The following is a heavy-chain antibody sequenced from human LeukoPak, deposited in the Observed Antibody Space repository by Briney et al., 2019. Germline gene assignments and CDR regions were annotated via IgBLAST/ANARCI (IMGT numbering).Heavy chain of an antibody. CDR2: IRSKANSYAT. D-gene: IGHD3-9*01. J-gene: IGHJ3*02. V-gene: IGHV3-73*01. Sequence: GGSLRLSCAASGFTFSGSAMHWVRQASGKGLEWVGRIRSKANSYATSYAASVKGRFTISRDDSKNTAYLQMNSLKTEDTAVYYCTRPSPVLRYFDYDAFDTWGQGTMVTVSS. CDR1: GFTFSGSA. CDR3: TRPSPVLRYFDYDAFDT.